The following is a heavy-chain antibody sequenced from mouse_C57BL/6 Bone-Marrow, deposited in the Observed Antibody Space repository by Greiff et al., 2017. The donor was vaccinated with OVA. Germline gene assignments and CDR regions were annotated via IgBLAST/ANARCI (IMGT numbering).Heavy chain of an antibody. D-gene: IGHD2-5*01. CDR3: ARKHYSNPAHFDY. V-gene: IGHV1-81*01. Sequence: QVQLQQSGAELARPGASVKLSCKASGYTFTSYGISWVKQRTGQGLEWIGEIYPRSGNTYYNEKFKGKATLTADKSSSTAYMELRSLTSEDSAVYFCARKHYSNPAHFDYWGQGTTLTVSS. CDR2: IYPRSGNT. J-gene: IGHJ2*01. CDR1: GYTFTSYG.